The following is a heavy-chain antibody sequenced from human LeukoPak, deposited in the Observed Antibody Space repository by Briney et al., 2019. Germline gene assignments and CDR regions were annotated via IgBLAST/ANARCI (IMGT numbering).Heavy chain of an antibody. Sequence: ASVRVSFKTSGYTFSNFGINWVRQAPGQGLEWMGWISGNNDNPNYGQKFQGRFTVTTDSSTSTAYMELRNLRFDDTAVYYCARDGTSTDDYWGQGTLVTVSS. CDR3: ARDGTSTDDY. CDR1: GYTFSNFG. CDR2: ISGNNDNP. J-gene: IGHJ4*02. D-gene: IGHD2-2*01. V-gene: IGHV1-18*01.